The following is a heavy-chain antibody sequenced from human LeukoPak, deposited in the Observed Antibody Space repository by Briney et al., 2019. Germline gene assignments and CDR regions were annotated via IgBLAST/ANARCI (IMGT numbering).Heavy chain of an antibody. J-gene: IGHJ1*01. Sequence: PGESLKISCKGSGYSFSNYWFGWVRQMPGKGLEWMGIIYPGDSDTRYNPSFQGQVTISADKSISTAYLQWSSLKASDTAMYYCATTVEMATIARDQYFQHWGQGTLVTVSS. CDR2: IYPGDSDT. D-gene: IGHD5-24*01. CDR1: GYSFSNYW. CDR3: ATTVEMATIARDQYFQH. V-gene: IGHV5-51*01.